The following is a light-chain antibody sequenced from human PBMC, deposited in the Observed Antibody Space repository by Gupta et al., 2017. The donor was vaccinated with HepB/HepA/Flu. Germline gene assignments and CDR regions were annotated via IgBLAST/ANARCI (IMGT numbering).Light chain of an antibody. Sequence: DIQMPQPPSSLSASLGDRVTITCRASQRISRDLNWYQQKPGKAPNLLIYTASSLHSGVPSRFSGSGSGTDFTLTISNLQPEDSATYYCQQGYSSPLTFGGGTKVEIK. J-gene: IGKJ4*01. CDR3: QQGYSSPLT. CDR1: QRISRD. V-gene: IGKV1-39*01. CDR2: TAS.